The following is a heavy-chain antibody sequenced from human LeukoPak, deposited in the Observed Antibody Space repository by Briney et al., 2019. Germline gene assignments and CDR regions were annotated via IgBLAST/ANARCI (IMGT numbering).Heavy chain of an antibody. CDR1: GGTFSSYA. V-gene: IGHV1-69*13. J-gene: IGHJ4*02. CDR2: IIPSLRTA. CDR3: AREWWDLLQRGVLFY. Sequence: SVKVSCKASGGTFSSYAITLVRQAPGQGLEWMGGIIPSLRTALYAQQFQGRVTITADEPTTTAYMELNGLRSEATAVYYCAREWWDLLQRGVLFYWGQGTPVTVSS. D-gene: IGHD2-15*01.